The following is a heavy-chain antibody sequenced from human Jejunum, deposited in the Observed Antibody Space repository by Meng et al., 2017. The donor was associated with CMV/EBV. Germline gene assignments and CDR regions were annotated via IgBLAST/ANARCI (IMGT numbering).Heavy chain of an antibody. CDR2: MSSSGSVI. V-gene: IGHV3-11*01. J-gene: IGHJ5*02. CDR1: GCTLSDYY. D-gene: IGHD1-26*01. Sequence: SCAASGCTLSDYYMNWIRETRGKGLEWVSYMSSSGSVIYNVDSVKGRFTISRDNTKNALFLQMNNLRVEDTAVYYCAREIRNWFDPWGQGTLVTVSS. CDR3: AREIRNWFDP.